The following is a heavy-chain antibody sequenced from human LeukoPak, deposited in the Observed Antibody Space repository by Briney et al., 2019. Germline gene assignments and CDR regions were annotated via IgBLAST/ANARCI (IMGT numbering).Heavy chain of an antibody. V-gene: IGHV3-30*03. Sequence: GGSLRLSCAASGFTFSIYGMHWVRQAPGKGLEWVAVISYDGSNKYYADSVKGRFTISRDNAKNSLYLQMNSLRAEDTAVYYCARDSSSAEYFQHWGQGTLVTVSS. J-gene: IGHJ1*01. CDR1: GFTFSIYG. D-gene: IGHD2-2*01. CDR2: ISYDGSNK. CDR3: ARDSSSAEYFQH.